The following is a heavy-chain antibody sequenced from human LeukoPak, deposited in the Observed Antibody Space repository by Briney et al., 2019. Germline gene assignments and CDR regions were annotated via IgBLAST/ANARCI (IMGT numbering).Heavy chain of an antibody. J-gene: IGHJ3*02. Sequence: GGSLRLSCAASGFTFSSYSMNWGRQAPGKGLELVSSISSSSSYIYYADSVKGRFTISRDNAKNSLYLQMNSLRAEDTAVYYCARDGVRMITFGGVIEEFDAFDIWGEGTMVTVSS. V-gene: IGHV3-21*01. CDR1: GFTFSSYS. D-gene: IGHD3-16*01. CDR3: ARDGVRMITFGGVIEEFDAFDI. CDR2: ISSSSSYI.